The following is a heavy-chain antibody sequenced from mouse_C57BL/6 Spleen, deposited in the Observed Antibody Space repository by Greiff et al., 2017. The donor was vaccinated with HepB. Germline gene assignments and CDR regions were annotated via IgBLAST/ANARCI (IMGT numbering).Heavy chain of an antibody. CDR3: ARGGSSSFDD. D-gene: IGHD1-1*01. CDR1: GFTFSDYY. V-gene: IGHV5-16*01. Sequence: EVQVVESEGGLVQPGSSMKLSCTASGFTFSDYYMAWVRQVPEKGLEWVANINYDGSSTYYLDSLKSRFIISRDNAKNLLYLQMSSLKSEDTATYYCARGGSSSFDDWGQGTTLTVSS. CDR2: INYDGSST. J-gene: IGHJ2*01.